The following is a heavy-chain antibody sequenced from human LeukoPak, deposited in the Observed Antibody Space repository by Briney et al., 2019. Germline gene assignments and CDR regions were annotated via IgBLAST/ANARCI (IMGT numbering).Heavy chain of an antibody. V-gene: IGHV4-59*08. Sequence: SETLSLTCTVSGGSINNYYWSWIRQPPGKGLEWIADIYYSGGTKYNPSLKSRVTISVDTSKNQFSLKLSSVTAADTAVYYCARALIAARRNYYYMDVWGKGTTVTVSS. CDR3: ARALIAARRNYYYMDV. J-gene: IGHJ6*03. CDR2: IYYSGGT. D-gene: IGHD6-6*01. CDR1: GGSINNYY.